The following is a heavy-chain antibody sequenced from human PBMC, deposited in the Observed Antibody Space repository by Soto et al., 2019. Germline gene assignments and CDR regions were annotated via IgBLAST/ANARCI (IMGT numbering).Heavy chain of an antibody. D-gene: IGHD4-17*01. CDR3: ARERVDDYGDYFDY. J-gene: IGHJ4*02. CDR2: IYHSGST. Sequence: PSETLSLTCAVSGGSISIGGYSWSWIRQPPGKGLEWIGYIYHSGSTYYNPSLKSRVTISVDRSKNQFSLKLSSVTAADTAVYYCARERVDDYGDYFDYWGQGTLVTVSS. V-gene: IGHV4-30-2*01. CDR1: GGSISIGGYS.